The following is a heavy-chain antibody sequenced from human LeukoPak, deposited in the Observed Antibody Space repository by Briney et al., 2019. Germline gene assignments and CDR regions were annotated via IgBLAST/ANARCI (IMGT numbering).Heavy chain of an antibody. J-gene: IGHJ4*02. CDR3: ASGVTGYYKDPHY. CDR2: VSGSGGST. D-gene: IGHD3-9*01. V-gene: IGHV3-23*01. CDR1: GFTFSSYA. Sequence: GGSLRLSCAASGFTFSSYAMSWVRQAPGKGLEWVSAVSGSGGSTYYADSVKGRFTISRDNSKNTLYLQMNSLRAEDTAVYYCASGVTGYYKDPHYWGQGTLVTVSS.